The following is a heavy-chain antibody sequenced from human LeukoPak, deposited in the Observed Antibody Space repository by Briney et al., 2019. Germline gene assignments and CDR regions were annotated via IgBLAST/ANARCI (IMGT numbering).Heavy chain of an antibody. CDR3: ASQYSSSWYGGYWFDP. Sequence: SVKVSCEASGGTFSSYAISWVRQAPGQGLEWMGGIIPIFGTANYAQKFQGRVTITADESTSTAYMELSSLRSEDTAVYYCASQYSSSWYGGYWFDPWGQGTLVTVSS. J-gene: IGHJ5*02. CDR1: GGTFSSYA. CDR2: IIPIFGTA. D-gene: IGHD6-13*01. V-gene: IGHV1-69*01.